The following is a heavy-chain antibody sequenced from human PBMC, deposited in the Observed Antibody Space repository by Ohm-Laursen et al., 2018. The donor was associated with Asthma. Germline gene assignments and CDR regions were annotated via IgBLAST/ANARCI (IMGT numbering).Heavy chain of an antibody. CDR1: GFTFSFYT. Sequence: SLRLSCSASGFTFSFYTMIWVRQAPGKGLEWTSNINGDGATIYYADSVKGRFTISRDNAKNSVYLQMNSLREEDTAVYFCARGSFDEYGDYPSDSWGQGALVTVSS. CDR2: INGDGATI. CDR3: ARGSFDEYGDYPSDS. J-gene: IGHJ4*02. D-gene: IGHD4-17*01. V-gene: IGHV3-48*02.